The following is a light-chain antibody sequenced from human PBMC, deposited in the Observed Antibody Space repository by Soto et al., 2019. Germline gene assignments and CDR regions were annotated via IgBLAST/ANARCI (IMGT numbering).Light chain of an antibody. CDR3: HQRSNWPPFT. Sequence: EIVLTQSPATLSLSPGERATLSCRASQSISNFLAWYQQKPGQAPRLLIYDASRRATDIPDRFIGSGSGTEFTLTISSREPEDFAVYYCHQRSNWPPFTFGGGTKVEI. CDR1: QSISNF. V-gene: IGKV3-11*01. J-gene: IGKJ4*01. CDR2: DAS.